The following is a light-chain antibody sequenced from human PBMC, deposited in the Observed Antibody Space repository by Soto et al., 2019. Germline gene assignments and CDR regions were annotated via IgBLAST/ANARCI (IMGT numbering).Light chain of an antibody. J-gene: IGKJ4*01. CDR2: GAS. CDR3: QQCGTSPLT. Sequence: EIVLTQSPGTLSLSPGERATLSCRASQSVTSSYLAWYQQKPGQAPRLLIYGASSRATGIPDRFIGSGSGTDFTLTISRLEPEDFAVYYCQQCGTSPLTFGGGTKVEIK. CDR1: QSVTSSY. V-gene: IGKV3-20*01.